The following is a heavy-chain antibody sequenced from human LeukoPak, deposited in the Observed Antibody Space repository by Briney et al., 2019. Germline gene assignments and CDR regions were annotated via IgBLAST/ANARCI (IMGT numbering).Heavy chain of an antibody. D-gene: IGHD1-1*01. Sequence: SETLSLTCAVYGGSSSGYYWSWIRQPPGKGLEWIGEINHSGSTNYNPSLKSRVTISVDTSKNQFSLKLSSVTAADTAVYYCARARWYSNWFAPWGQGTLVTVS. V-gene: IGHV4-34*01. CDR3: ARARWYSNWFAP. J-gene: IGHJ5*02. CDR2: INHSGST. CDR1: GGSSSGYY.